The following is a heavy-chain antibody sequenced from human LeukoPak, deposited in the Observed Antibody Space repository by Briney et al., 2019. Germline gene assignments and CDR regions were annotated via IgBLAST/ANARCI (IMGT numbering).Heavy chain of an antibody. CDR1: GFTFSSYA. J-gene: IGHJ6*02. CDR2: ISGSGGST. V-gene: IGHV3-23*01. D-gene: IGHD3/OR15-3a*01. Sequence: GGSLRLFCAASGFTFSSYAMSWVRQAPGKGLEWVSAISGSGGSTYYADSVKGRFTISRDNSKNTLYLQMNSLRAEDTAVYYCARSTDSWTNYYGMDVWGQGTTVTVSS. CDR3: ARSTDSWTNYYGMDV.